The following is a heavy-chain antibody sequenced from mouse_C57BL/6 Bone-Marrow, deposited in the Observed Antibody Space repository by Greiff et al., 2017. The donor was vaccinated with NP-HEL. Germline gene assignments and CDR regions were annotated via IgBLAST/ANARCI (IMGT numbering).Heavy chain of an antibody. V-gene: IGHV2-2*01. CDR2: IWSGGST. J-gene: IGHJ3*01. Sequence: VQLQQSGPGLVQPSQCLSITCTVSGFSLTSYGVHWVRQSPGKGLEWLGVIWSGGSTDYNAAFISRLSISKDNSKSQVFFKMNSLQADDTAIYYCARRENWGEGFAYWGQGTLVTVSA. CDR1: GFSLTSYG. CDR3: ARRENWGEGFAY. D-gene: IGHD4-1*01.